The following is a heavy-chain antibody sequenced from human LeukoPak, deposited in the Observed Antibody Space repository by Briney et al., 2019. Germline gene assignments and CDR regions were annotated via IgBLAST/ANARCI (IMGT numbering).Heavy chain of an antibody. CDR2: ISRSSSYI. CDR1: GFTFSSYS. CDR3: ARGARRDCSSTSCHFDY. Sequence: GGSLRLSCAASGFTFSSYSMNWVRQAPGKGLEWVSSISRSSSYIYYADSVKGRFTISRDNAKNSLYLQMNSLRAEDTAVYYCARGARRDCSSTSCHFDYWGQGTLVTVSS. J-gene: IGHJ4*02. V-gene: IGHV3-21*04. D-gene: IGHD2-2*01.